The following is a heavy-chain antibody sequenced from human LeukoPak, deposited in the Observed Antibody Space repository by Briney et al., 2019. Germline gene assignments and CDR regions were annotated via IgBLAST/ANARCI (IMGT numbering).Heavy chain of an antibody. CDR3: AKGGVGSGKTFDS. J-gene: IGHJ4*02. V-gene: IGHV3-23*01. CDR1: GFTFSSYA. Sequence: GGSLRLSCAASGFTFSSYAMSWVRQAPGKGLEWVLGISGSGGSTYYADSVKGRFTISRDNSKNTLYLQMNSLRAEDTAMYYCAKGGVGSGKTFDSWGQGTLVTVSS. CDR2: ISGSGGST. D-gene: IGHD3-10*01.